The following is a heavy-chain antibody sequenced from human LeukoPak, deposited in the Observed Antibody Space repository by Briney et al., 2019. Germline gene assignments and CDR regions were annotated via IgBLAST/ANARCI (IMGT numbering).Heavy chain of an antibody. CDR2: VSSDSNYI. CDR3: ARFETRDCSSTNCRFDY. CDR1: GFTFSSYA. J-gene: IGHJ4*02. V-gene: IGHV3-21*01. D-gene: IGHD2-2*01. Sequence: GGSLRLSCAASGFTFSSYAMNWVRQAPGKGLEWVSSVSSDSNYIFYADSLKGRFTFSRDNAKNSLYLQMYSLRAEDTAVYYCARFETRDCSSTNCRFDYWGQGTLVTVSS.